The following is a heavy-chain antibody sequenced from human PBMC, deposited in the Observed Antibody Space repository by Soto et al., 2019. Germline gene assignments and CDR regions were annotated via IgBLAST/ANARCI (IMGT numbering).Heavy chain of an antibody. CDR2: IYHSGST. J-gene: IGHJ6*02. Sequence: SATRSLTGAVSGGTVNISNWWGWVRQPPGKGLEWIGEIYHSGSTNYNPSLKSRVTISVDKSKNQFSLKLSSVTAADTAVYYCAVTRIAAAGTWAYYYGMDVWGQGTTVTVSS. V-gene: IGHV4-4*02. D-gene: IGHD6-13*01. CDR3: AVTRIAAAGTWAYYYGMDV. CDR1: GGTVNISNW.